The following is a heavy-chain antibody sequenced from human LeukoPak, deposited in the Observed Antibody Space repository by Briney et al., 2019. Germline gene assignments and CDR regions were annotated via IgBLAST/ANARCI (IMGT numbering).Heavy chain of an antibody. D-gene: IGHD6-6*01. CDR1: SGSISNYY. CDR2: IYSSGST. V-gene: IGHV4-4*07. J-gene: IGHJ4*02. CDR3: ARYGSSRIVDY. Sequence: SETLSLTCTVSSGSISNYYWHWIRQPAGKGLEWIGRIYSSGSTDYIPSLKGRISMSIDTSRNQFSLKLTSVTAADTAIYYCARYGSSRIVDYWGQGTLVTVSS.